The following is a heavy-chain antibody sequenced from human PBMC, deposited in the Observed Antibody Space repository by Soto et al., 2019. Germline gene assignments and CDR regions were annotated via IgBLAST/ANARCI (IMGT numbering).Heavy chain of an antibody. V-gene: IGHV3-7*03. CDR2: IKEDGGER. D-gene: IGHD3-22*01. J-gene: IGHJ4*02. Sequence: EVQLVESGGGLVQPGGSLRLSCAASGFTFSNYWMTWVRQAPGKGLEWVANIKEDGGERNYVDSVEGRFTISRDNSKNSMFRQMNSLRAEDTAVYFCARDDTHYFENSRSYYDAMDYWGQGTLVTVSS. CDR3: ARDDTHYFENSRSYYDAMDY. CDR1: GFTFSNYW.